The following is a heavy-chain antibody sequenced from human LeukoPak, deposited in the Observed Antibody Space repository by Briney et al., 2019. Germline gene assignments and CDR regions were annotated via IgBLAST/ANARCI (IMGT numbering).Heavy chain of an antibody. CDR3: AREKAYSGYDDDAFDI. V-gene: IGHV1-2*02. Sequence: ASVKVSCKASGYTFTSYYMHWVRQAPGQGLEWMGWINPNSGGTNCAQKFQGRVTMTRDTSISTAYMELSRLRSDGTAVYYCAREKAYSGYDDDAFDIWGQGTMVTVSS. CDR2: INPNSGGT. D-gene: IGHD5-12*01. CDR1: GYTFTSYY. J-gene: IGHJ3*02.